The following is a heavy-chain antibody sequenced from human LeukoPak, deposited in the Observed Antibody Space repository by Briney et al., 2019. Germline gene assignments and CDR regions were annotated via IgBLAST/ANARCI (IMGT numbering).Heavy chain of an antibody. Sequence: GGSLRLSCAASGFTLSSYTMNWVRQAPGEGLEWVSSIRSDASYTDYADLVKGRFTISRGSAKNSLYLQMNSLRAEDTAVYYCTRDFVTAAVSDLWGQGTLVTVSS. CDR3: TRDFVTAAVSDL. V-gene: IGHV3-21*01. CDR1: GFTLSSYT. CDR2: IRSDASYT. J-gene: IGHJ4*02. D-gene: IGHD6-13*01.